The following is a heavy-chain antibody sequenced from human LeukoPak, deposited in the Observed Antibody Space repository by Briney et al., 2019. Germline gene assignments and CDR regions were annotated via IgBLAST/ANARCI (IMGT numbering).Heavy chain of an antibody. V-gene: IGHV1-18*01. CDR3: TRERVVMVRGVILSDN. D-gene: IGHD3-10*01. CDR1: GYSFTTYG. J-gene: IGHJ4*02. Sequence: ASVKVSCKASGYSFTTYGINWVRQAPGKGLEWMAWISAYNGNTNYGQNFQGRVTLTTDTLTTTAYMQLNSLRVEDTAVYYCTRERVVMVRGVILSDNWGQGTLVTVSS. CDR2: ISAYNGNT.